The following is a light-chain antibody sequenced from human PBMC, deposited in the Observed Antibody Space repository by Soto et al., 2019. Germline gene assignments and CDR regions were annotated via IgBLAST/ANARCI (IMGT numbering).Light chain of an antibody. CDR1: SSDVGDYNY. V-gene: IGLV2-14*01. CDR3: SSYTSSSTLEV. Sequence: QSALTQPASVSGSPGQSITISCTGTSSDVGDYNYVSWYQQHPGKAPKLMIYGVSNRPSGVSNRFSGSKSGNTASLTISGLQAEDEADYYCSSYTSSSTLEVFGTGTKLTVL. J-gene: IGLJ1*01. CDR2: GVS.